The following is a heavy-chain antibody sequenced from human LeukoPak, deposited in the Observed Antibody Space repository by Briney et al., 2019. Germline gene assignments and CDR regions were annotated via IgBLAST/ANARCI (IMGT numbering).Heavy chain of an antibody. Sequence: SETLSLTCTVSGGSISTSRYYWGWIRQPAGKGLEWIGRIYTTGSTNYNPSLKSRVTISEDMSNKHFSLTLTSVTAADTAVYYCATVDGDYGGSGFDNWGQGTLVTVSS. CDR3: ATVDGDYGGSGFDN. J-gene: IGHJ4*02. CDR2: IYTTGST. CDR1: GGSISTSRYY. D-gene: IGHD4-23*01. V-gene: IGHV4-61*02.